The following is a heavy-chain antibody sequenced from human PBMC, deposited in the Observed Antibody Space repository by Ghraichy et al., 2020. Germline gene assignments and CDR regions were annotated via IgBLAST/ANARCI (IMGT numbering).Heavy chain of an antibody. Sequence: ASVTVSCKVSGYTLTELSMHWVRQAPGKGLEWMGGFDPEDGETIYAQKFQGRVTMTEDTSTDTAYMELSSLRSEDTAVYYCATTPERFLEWLFDYWGQGTLVTVSS. CDR3: ATTPERFLEWLFDY. D-gene: IGHD3-3*01. CDR2: FDPEDGET. CDR1: GYTLTELS. J-gene: IGHJ4*02. V-gene: IGHV1-24*01.